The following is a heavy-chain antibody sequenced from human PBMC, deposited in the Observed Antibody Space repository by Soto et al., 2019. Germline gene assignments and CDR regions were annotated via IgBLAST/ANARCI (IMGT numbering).Heavy chain of an antibody. J-gene: IGHJ6*02. CDR3: ARGITGTVTYYYGMDV. CDR2: IIPLFGTA. CDR1: GGTFSSYA. Sequence: QVQLVQSGAEVKKPGSSVKVSCKASGGTFSSYAISWVRQAPGQGLEWMGGIIPLFGTADYAQKFQGRVTITAAESTSTAYMELSSLRSEDTAVYYCARGITGTVTYYYGMDVWGQGTTVTVSS. D-gene: IGHD1-20*01. V-gene: IGHV1-69*12.